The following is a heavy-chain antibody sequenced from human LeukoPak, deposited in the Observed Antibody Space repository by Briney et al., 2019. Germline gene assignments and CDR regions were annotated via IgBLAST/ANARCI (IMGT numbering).Heavy chain of an antibody. CDR1: GYTFTSYG. V-gene: IGHV1-2*02. D-gene: IGHD6-13*01. J-gene: IGHJ5*02. CDR3: ARVGIAAMDNWFDP. CDR2: INPNSGGT. Sequence: ASVKVSCKASGYTFTSYGISWVRQAPGQGLEWMGWINPNSGGTNYAQKFQGRVTMTRDTSISTAYMELSRPRSDDTAVYYCARVGIAAMDNWFDPWGQGTLVTVSS.